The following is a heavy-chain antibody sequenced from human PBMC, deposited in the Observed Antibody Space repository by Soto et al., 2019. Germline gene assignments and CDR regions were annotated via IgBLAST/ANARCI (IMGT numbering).Heavy chain of an antibody. D-gene: IGHD3-3*01. CDR3: ARGFWSSYWAGDYFDY. CDR1: GFTFSSYA. J-gene: IGHJ4*02. Sequence: QVQLVESGGGVVQPGRSLRLSCAASGFTFSSYAMHWVRQAPGKGLEWVAVISYDGSNKYYADSVKGRFTISRDNSKNTLYLQMNRLRAEDTAVYYCARGFWSSYWAGDYFDYWGQGTLVTVSS. V-gene: IGHV3-30-3*01. CDR2: ISYDGSNK.